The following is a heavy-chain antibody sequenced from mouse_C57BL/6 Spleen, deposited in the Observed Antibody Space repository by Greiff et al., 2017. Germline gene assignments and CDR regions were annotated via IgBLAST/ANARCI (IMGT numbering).Heavy chain of an antibody. J-gene: IGHJ4*01. V-gene: IGHV1-75*01. Sequence: VQLQQSGPELVKPGVSVLISCKVSVYTFTVYHLNWLKQRPGQGLGWIVCFFPGSGSPYYNEKFKGKATLTVDNSSSTAYMLLSSLTSEDSAVYFCARYDYYAMHYWSQGTSVTVSS. CDR2: FFPGSGSP. CDR3: ARYDYYAMHY. D-gene: IGHD2-10*02. CDR1: VYTFTVYH.